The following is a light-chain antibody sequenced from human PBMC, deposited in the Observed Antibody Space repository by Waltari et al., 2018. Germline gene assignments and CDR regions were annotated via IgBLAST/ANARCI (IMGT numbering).Light chain of an antibody. CDR3: QQYYSTPPT. J-gene: IGKJ1*01. V-gene: IGKV1-NL1*01. Sequence: DIQMTQSPSSLSASVGDRVTITCRASQGLSNSLAWYQQKPGKAPKLLLYAASRLESGVPSRFIGRGSGTDYTLPISSLQPVDFATYSCQQYYSTPPTFGQGTNVEIK. CDR2: AAS. CDR1: QGLSNS.